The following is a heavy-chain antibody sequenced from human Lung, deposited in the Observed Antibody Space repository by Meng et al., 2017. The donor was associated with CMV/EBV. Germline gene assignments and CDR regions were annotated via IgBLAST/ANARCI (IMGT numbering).Heavy chain of an antibody. CDR1: GLTFDEYA. D-gene: IGHD3-9*01. V-gene: IGHV3-9*01. Sequence: SFAASGLTFDEYAMHWVRQAPGKGLEWVSGISWNSGTIRNADSEKGRFTISRDNAKNSLYPQMKSLRAEDTAMYYCAKELKILTGPNSHDGMDFXGQGXTVTVSS. J-gene: IGHJ6*02. CDR3: AKELKILTGPNSHDGMDF. CDR2: ISWNSGTI.